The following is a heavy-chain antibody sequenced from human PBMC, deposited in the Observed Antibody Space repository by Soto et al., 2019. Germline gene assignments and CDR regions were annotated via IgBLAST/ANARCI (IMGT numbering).Heavy chain of an antibody. D-gene: IGHD5-12*01. V-gene: IGHV3-21*01. J-gene: IGHJ4*02. Sequence: EVQLVESGGGLVKPGGSLRLSCAASGFTFSSYSMNWVRQAPGKGLEWVSSISSSSSYIYYADSVKGRFTISGDNAKNSLYLQMNSLRAEDTAVYYCARDGLGSGYDGGFDYWGQGTLVTVSS. CDR1: GFTFSSYS. CDR2: ISSSSSYI. CDR3: ARDGLGSGYDGGFDY.